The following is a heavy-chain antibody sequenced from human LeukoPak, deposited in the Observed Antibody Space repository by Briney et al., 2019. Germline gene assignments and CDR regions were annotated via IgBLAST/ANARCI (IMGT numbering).Heavy chain of an antibody. CDR2: INTNTGNP. D-gene: IGHD3-22*01. CDR1: GYTFTSYT. CDR3: ARVRDYSDSSGYFGIDY. Sequence: ASVKVSCKASGYTFTSYTMNWVRQAPGQGLEWMGWINTNTGNPTYAQGFTGQVVFSVDTSVSTAYLQISSLKAEDTAVYYCARVRDYSDSSGYFGIDYWGQGTLVTVSS. V-gene: IGHV7-4-1*02. J-gene: IGHJ4*02.